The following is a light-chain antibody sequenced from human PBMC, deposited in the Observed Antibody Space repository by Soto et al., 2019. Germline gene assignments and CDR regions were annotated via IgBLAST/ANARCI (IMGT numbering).Light chain of an antibody. CDR1: SGDVGAYKY. J-gene: IGLJ1*01. CDR2: EVS. Sequence: QSVLTQPASVSGSPGQSITISCTGTSGDVGAYKYVSWYQQHPGKAPKLIIYEVSNRPSGVSNRFSGSKSGNTASLTISGRQAEDEADYYCSSFTSTTTLYVFGSGTKLTVL. CDR3: SSFTSTTTLYV. V-gene: IGLV2-14*01.